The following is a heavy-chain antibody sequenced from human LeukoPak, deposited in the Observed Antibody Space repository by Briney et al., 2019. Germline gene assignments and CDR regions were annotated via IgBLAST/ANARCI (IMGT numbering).Heavy chain of an antibody. CDR1: GGSISNNNW. Sequence: SETLSLTCAVSGGSISNNNWWSWVRQPPGKGLEWIGEIYYSGSTNYNPSLKSRVTMSVDKSKNQFSLKLTSVTAADTVVYYCARERFGGSYHDYWGQGTLVTVSS. V-gene: IGHV4-4*02. D-gene: IGHD1-26*01. CDR3: ARERFGGSYHDY. CDR2: IYYSGST. J-gene: IGHJ4*02.